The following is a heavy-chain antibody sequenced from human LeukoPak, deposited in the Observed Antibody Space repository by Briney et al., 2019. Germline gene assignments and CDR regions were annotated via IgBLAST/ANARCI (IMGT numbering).Heavy chain of an antibody. J-gene: IGHJ4*02. Sequence: ASVKVSCKAARYTFTAYYLHWVRQAPGQELECMGRINPNNGGTNYPQKLQGEVTMTRDTSLNTAYMELSSLKSDDTAVYYCARGWELNARFFDYWGQGTLVTVSS. CDR3: ARGWELNARFFDY. V-gene: IGHV1-2*06. D-gene: IGHD1-26*01. CDR1: RYTFTAYY. CDR2: INPNNGGT.